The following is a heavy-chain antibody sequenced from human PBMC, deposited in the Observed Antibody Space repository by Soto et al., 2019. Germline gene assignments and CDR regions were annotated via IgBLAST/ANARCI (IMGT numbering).Heavy chain of an antibody. CDR2: MHYSGST. CDR3: ARTTILGYYAMDV. CDR1: GDSISSSHYY. V-gene: IGHV4-39*01. Sequence: PSETLSLTCNVSGDSISSSHYYWGWIRQPPGKGLEWIGNMHYSGSTYYNPSLKSRVTISVDTSKNQFSLKLTSVTAADTAVYFCARTTILGYYAMDVWGQGTTVTVSS. D-gene: IGHD3-3*01. J-gene: IGHJ6*02.